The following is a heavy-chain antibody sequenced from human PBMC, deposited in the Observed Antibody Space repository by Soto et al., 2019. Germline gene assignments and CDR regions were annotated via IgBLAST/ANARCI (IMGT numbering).Heavy chain of an antibody. CDR3: GRCRTDSYAMDV. CDR1: GYRFTSYG. J-gene: IGHJ6*02. Sequence: GASVKVSCKASGYRFTSYGIAWVRQGPGQGLEWMGWISPYNGRTNYPQNVQGRVVMTTDISTNIVYLELRSLRSDDTAMYYCGRCRTDSYAMDVWGQGTTVTVSS. V-gene: IGHV1-18*01. D-gene: IGHD5-18*01. CDR2: ISPYNGRT.